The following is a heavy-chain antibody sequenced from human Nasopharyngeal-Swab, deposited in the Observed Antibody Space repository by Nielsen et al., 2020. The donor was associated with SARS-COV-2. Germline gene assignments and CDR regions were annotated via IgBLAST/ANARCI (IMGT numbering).Heavy chain of an antibody. CDR3: AGWITMIRGATFDI. V-gene: IGHV1-69*13. J-gene: IGHJ3*02. CDR1: AGTFSSYA. Sequence: SVKVSCKSSAGTFSSYAVSWVRQAPGQGLEWMGGIIPIFGTANYAQKFQGRVTITADESTSTAFMELSSLRSEDTAVYYCAGWITMIRGATFDIWGQGTMVTVSS. CDR2: IIPIFGTA. D-gene: IGHD3-10*01.